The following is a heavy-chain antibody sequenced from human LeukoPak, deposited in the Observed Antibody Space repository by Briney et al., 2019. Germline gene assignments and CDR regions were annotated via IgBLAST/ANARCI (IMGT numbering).Heavy chain of an antibody. CDR1: GFTFSDYG. J-gene: IGHJ3*02. CDR2: ISYDGSNK. D-gene: IGHD1-26*01. Sequence: PGGSLRYSCAASGFTFSDYGMHWVRQAPGKGLEWVAVISYDGSNKYYADSVKGRFTISRDNSKNTLYLQMNSLRAEDTAVYYCAREGADHDAFDIWGQGTMVTVSS. CDR3: AREGADHDAFDI. V-gene: IGHV3-30*03.